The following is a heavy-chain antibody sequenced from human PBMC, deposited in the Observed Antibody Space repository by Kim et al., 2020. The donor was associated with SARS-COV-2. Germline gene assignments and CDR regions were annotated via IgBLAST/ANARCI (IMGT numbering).Heavy chain of an antibody. CDR3: ARALTTVSTYDY. V-gene: IGHV4-59*11. Sequence: SETLSLTCSVSGGSISNHYWSWIRQPPGKGLEWIGYIYYSGGTSTNYNPSFRSRVTISVDTSRNQVSLDLRSVTAADTAVYYCARALTTVSTYDYWGLGTLVAVSS. J-gene: IGHJ4*02. D-gene: IGHD4-17*01. CDR2: IYYSGGTST. CDR1: GGSISNHY.